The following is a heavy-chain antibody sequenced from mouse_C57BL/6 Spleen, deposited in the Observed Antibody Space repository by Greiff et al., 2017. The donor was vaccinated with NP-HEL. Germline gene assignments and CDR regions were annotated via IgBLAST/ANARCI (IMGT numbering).Heavy chain of an antibody. CDR3: ARKIHDGYYDAMDY. CDR1: GFSLTSYG. CDR2: IWSGGST. J-gene: IGHJ4*01. V-gene: IGHV2-2*01. D-gene: IGHD2-3*01. Sequence: VKLVESGPGLVQPSQSLSITCTVSGFSLTSYGVHWVRQSPGKGLEWLGVIWSGGSTDYNAAFISRLSISKDNSKSQVFFKMNSLQADDTAIYYCARKIHDGYYDAMDYWGQGTSVTVSS.